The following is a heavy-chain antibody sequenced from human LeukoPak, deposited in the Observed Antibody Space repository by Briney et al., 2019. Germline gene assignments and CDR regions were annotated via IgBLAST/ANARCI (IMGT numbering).Heavy chain of an antibody. Sequence: GGSLRLSCAASGFTFSSYAMSWVRQAPGKGLEWVSAISGSGGSTYYADSVKGRFTISRDNSMNTLYLQMNSLRAEDTAVYYCAKSYRRGWFGELYVYFDYWGQGTLVTVSS. V-gene: IGHV3-23*01. CDR3: AKSYRRGWFGELYVYFDY. D-gene: IGHD3-10*01. CDR1: GFTFSSYA. J-gene: IGHJ4*02. CDR2: ISGSGGST.